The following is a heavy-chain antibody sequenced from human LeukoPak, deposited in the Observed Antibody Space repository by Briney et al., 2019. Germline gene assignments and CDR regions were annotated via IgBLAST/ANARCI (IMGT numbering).Heavy chain of an antibody. V-gene: IGHV3-23*01. CDR2: ISGSGGST. CDR3: AKCAIVVVVAATRCYFDY. CDR1: GFTFSSYA. J-gene: IGHJ4*02. Sequence: PGGSLRLSCAASGFTFSSYAMSWARQAPGKGLEWVSAISGSGGSTYYADSVKGRFTISRDNSKNTLYLQMNSLRAEDTAVYYCAKCAIVVVVAATRCYFDYWGQGTLVTVSS. D-gene: IGHD2-15*01.